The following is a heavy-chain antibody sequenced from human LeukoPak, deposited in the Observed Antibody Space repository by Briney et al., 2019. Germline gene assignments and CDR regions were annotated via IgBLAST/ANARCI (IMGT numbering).Heavy chain of an antibody. Sequence: SETLSLTCAVSGYSISSAYYWGWLRQPPGQGLEWLGYIYYSGSPNYNPSLKNRVTMSVDTSRNQFSLRVNSVTAADTAVYYCAKSNRYCDTASCYEAFDIWGQGTMVTVSS. CDR3: AKSNRYCDTASCYEAFDI. J-gene: IGHJ3*02. V-gene: IGHV4-61*01. CDR2: IYYSGSP. CDR1: GYSISSAYY. D-gene: IGHD2-2*01.